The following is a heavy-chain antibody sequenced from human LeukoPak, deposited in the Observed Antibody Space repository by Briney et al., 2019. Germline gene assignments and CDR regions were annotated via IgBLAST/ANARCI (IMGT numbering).Heavy chain of an antibody. J-gene: IGHJ4*02. Sequence: GESLKISCKGSGYSFTRYWIGWVRQMPGKGLEWMGIICPGDSDTRYSPSFQGQVTMSTDKSISTAYLQWSSLKASDTAMYYCARVWYYGSGSYGHNFDYWGQGTLVTVSS. CDR3: ARVWYYGSGSYGHNFDY. CDR2: ICPGDSDT. V-gene: IGHV5-51*01. D-gene: IGHD3-10*01. CDR1: GYSFTRYW.